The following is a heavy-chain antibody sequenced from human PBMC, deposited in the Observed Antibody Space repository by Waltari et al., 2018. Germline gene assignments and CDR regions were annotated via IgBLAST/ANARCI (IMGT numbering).Heavy chain of an antibody. CDR2: INTKNGHP. CDR3: ARALLGLTNRLDV. J-gene: IGHJ6*02. V-gene: IGHV7-4-1*02. Sequence: QVQLAQSGSELKEPGASVKVSCRTSGYTFTDYTINWVRQAPGQGLEWMGWINTKNGHPTYVKGFTGRFVFSLDTSVSTTYLQITGLKAEDTAVYFCARALLGLTNRLDVWGQGTTVTISS. CDR1: GYTFTDYT. D-gene: IGHD4-17*01.